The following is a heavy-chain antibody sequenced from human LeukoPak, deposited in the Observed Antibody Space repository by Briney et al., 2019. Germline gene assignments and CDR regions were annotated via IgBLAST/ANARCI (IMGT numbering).Heavy chain of an antibody. CDR1: GGSFSGYY. J-gene: IGHJ4*02. CDR2: INHSGST. V-gene: IGHV4-34*01. Sequence: SETLSLTCAVYGGSFSGYYWSWIRQPPGKGLEWIGEINHSGSTNYNPSLKSRVTISVDTSKNQFSLKLSSVTAADTAVYYCARGGGWRSGNQHWGQGTLVTVSS. CDR3: ARGGGWRSGNQH. D-gene: IGHD6-19*01.